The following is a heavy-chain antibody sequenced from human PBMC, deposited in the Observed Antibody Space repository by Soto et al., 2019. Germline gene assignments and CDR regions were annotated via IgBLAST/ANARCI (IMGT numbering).Heavy chain of an antibody. V-gene: IGHV4-30-2*01. CDR2: IYHSGST. D-gene: IGHD2-15*01. CDR1: GETIWSGGYS. CDR3: ARASCSGGSCYFFKNTRPYYGMDV. Sequence: SRTLHHECPDSGETIWSGGYSKRRIRERPGKGLAWIGYIYHSGSTYYTPSLKSRVTISVDRSKNQFSLKLSSVTAADTAVYYCARASCSGGSCYFFKNTRPYYGMDVCGQGTTAT. J-gene: IGHJ6*02.